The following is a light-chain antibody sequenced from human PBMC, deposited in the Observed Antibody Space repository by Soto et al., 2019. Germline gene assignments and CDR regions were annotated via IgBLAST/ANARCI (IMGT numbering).Light chain of an antibody. V-gene: IGLV2-14*03. CDR2: DVT. CDR1: SNDVGYYNY. CDR3: CSYTTSTTLV. Sequence: QPVLTQAASVSGSPGQSITISCTGTSNDVGYYNYVSWYQQHPGKAPKLMIYDVTNRPSGVSNRFSGSKSGNTASLTISGLQAEDEADYYCCSYTTSTTLVFGPGTKLTVL. J-gene: IGLJ1*01.